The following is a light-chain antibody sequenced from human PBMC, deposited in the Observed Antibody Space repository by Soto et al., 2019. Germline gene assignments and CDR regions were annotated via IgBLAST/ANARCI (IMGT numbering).Light chain of an antibody. V-gene: IGKV3-15*01. CDR1: QSVSSN. CDR3: QQYNNWPPAWT. CDR2: GAS. Sequence: DIVMTLSPATLSVSPGERATLSCRASQSVSSNLAWYQQKPGQAPRLLIYGASTRATGIPARFSGSGSGTEFTLTISSLQSEDFAVYYCQQYNNWPPAWTFGQGTKVEIK. J-gene: IGKJ1*01.